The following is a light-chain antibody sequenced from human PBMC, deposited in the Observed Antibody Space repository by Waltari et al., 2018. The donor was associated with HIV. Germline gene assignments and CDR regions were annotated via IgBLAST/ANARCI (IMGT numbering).Light chain of an antibody. J-gene: IGLJ1*01. CDR2: NDS. CDR1: SLASNS. CDR3: QVWDSNSDQFYV. Sequence: SYLLAQPLPVSVAPGKTATFTCRVNSLASNSVPWYQQKPGQAPVLVIYNDSDRPSGIPERFSGSNSGNTATLTITRVEAGDEADYYCQVWDSNSDQFYVFGTGTKVTVL. V-gene: IGLV3-21*04.